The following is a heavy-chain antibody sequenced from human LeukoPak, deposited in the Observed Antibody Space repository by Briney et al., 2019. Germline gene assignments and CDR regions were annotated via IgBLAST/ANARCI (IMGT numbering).Heavy chain of an antibody. CDR2: IYYSGST. V-gene: IGHV4-59*02. J-gene: IGHJ6*03. D-gene: IGHD3-10*01. CDR3: ARVRYYYGSGSYSKNYYYYYMDV. Sequence: SETLSLTCTVSGGSVSSSYWSWIRQPPGKGLEWIGYIYYSGSTNYNPSLKSRVTISVDTSKNQFSLKLSSVTAADTAVYYCARVRYYYGSGSYSKNYYYYYMDVWGKGTTVTISS. CDR1: GGSVSSSY.